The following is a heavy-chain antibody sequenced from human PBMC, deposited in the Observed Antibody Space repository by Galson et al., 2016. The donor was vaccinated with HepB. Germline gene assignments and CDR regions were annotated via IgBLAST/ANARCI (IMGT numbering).Heavy chain of an antibody. V-gene: IGHV6-1*01. Sequence: CAISGDSVTSDITTWNWIRQSPSRGLEWLGRTYYRSKWFTDYAVSVEGRITINSDIPRNQFSLQLDSVTPDDTAAYFCTRGYMQTGMNVWGQGTTVTVS. CDR1: GDSVTSDITT. CDR3: TRGYMQTGMNV. D-gene: IGHD5-18*01. CDR2: TYYRSKWFT. J-gene: IGHJ6*02.